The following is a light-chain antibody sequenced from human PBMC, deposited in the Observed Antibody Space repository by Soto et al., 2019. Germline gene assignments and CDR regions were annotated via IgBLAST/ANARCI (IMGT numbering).Light chain of an antibody. V-gene: IGKV3-11*01. J-gene: IGKJ5*01. Sequence: EIVLTQSPATLSFSPGERATLSCRASQSVKTFLVWYQHRPGQAPRVLIYDASQRATGIPARFSGSGSGTDFTLTISSLEPEDAALYYCQQRSNWPPITFGQGTRLEIK. CDR2: DAS. CDR1: QSVKTF. CDR3: QQRSNWPPIT.